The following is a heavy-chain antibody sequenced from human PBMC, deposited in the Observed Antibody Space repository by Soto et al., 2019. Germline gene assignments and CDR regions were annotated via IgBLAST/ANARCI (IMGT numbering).Heavy chain of an antibody. Sequence: EVQLVVSGGGLVQPGGSLRLSCAASGFTFSSYWMSWVRQAPGKGLEWVANIKGDGNEIYYGDSVKGRFTISRDNAKNSLYLQMNSLRAEDTAVYYCARLVRAAANDYWGQGALVTVSS. CDR2: IKGDGNEI. V-gene: IGHV3-7*04. CDR1: GFTFSSYW. D-gene: IGHD1-26*01. CDR3: ARLVRAAANDY. J-gene: IGHJ4*02.